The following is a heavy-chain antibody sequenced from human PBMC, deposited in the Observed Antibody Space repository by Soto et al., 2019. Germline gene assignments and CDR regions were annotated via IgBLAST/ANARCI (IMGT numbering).Heavy chain of an antibody. CDR2: ISSGSSYI. CDR3: ARDNDPMVRGVIAH. D-gene: IGHD3-10*01. V-gene: IGHV3-21*01. Sequence: GGSLRLSCAASGFTFSSYSMNWVRQAPGKGLEWVSSISSGSSYIYYADSVKGRFTISRDNAKNSLYLQMNSLRAEDTAVYYCARDNDPMVRGVIAHWGQGTLVTVSS. J-gene: IGHJ4*02. CDR1: GFTFSSYS.